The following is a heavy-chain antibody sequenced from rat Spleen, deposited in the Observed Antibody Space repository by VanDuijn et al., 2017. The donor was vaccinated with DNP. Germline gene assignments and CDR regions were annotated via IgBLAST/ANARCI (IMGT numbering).Heavy chain of an antibody. Sequence: EVQLVESGGDLVQPGRSLKLSCAASGFTFNTYWMTWFRQVPGKGLEWVASITSSGGYTYYPNSVKGRFTISRDNAKNTLYLQMNSLRSEDTATYYCARHVLPLRVWDYWGQGVMVTVSS. CDR3: ARHVLPLRVWDY. V-gene: IGHV5-31*01. D-gene: IGHD1-4*01. CDR2: ITSSGGYT. CDR1: GFTFNTYW. J-gene: IGHJ2*01.